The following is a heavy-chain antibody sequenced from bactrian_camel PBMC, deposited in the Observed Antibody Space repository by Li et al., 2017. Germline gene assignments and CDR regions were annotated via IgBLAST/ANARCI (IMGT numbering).Heavy chain of an antibody. CDR2: IVTGGGNT. J-gene: IGHJ4*01. CDR1: GDPYRSYC. D-gene: IGHD3*01. Sequence: HVQLVESGGGSVQAGGSLTLTCALSGDPYRSYCLAWSRQAPGKEREGVAAIVTGGGNTYYAGSVDGRFTISQDNAKNTVYLQMNSLKPEDTAMYYCAGRTDGNCGVWYLTTTSAFQYWGQGTQVTVS. V-gene: IGHV3S1*01. CDR3: AGRTDGNCGVWYLTTTSAFQY.